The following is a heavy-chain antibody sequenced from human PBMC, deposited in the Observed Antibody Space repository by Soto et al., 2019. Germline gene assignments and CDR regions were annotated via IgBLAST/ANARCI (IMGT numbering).Heavy chain of an antibody. Sequence: VGSLRLSCAASGFTFSKFAMNWVRQAPGKGLEWVSAISNSFSDGNTHYADSVKGRFTVSRHNDKNTVFLEMNGLRADDTAVYYCAKVFSPEGGNYFDSWGQGTQVTVSS. V-gene: IGHV3-23*01. CDR2: ISNSFSDGNT. CDR3: AKVFSPEGGNYFDS. CDR1: GFTFSKFA. J-gene: IGHJ4*02.